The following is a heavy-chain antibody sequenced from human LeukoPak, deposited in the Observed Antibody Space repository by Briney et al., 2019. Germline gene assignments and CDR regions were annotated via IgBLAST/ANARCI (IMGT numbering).Heavy chain of an antibody. Sequence: ETVSLICAVYGGSFSGYYWSWIGQPPGKGLEWIGEINHSGSTNYNPSLKSRVTISVDTSKNQFSLKLSSVTAADTAVYYCARGMNYYDSSGGVWGQRT. J-gene: IGHJ6*02. CDR1: GGSFSGYY. CDR3: ARGMNYYDSSGGV. V-gene: IGHV4-34*01. CDR2: INHSGST. D-gene: IGHD3-22*01.